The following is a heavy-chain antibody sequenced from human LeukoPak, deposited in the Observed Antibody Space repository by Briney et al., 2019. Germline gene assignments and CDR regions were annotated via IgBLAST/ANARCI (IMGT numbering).Heavy chain of an antibody. D-gene: IGHD3-22*01. CDR1: GFTFDDYA. V-gene: IGHV3-9*03. CDR2: ISWNSGSI. J-gene: IGHJ3*02. CDR3: AKARGDSSGYYLGDGAFDI. Sequence: GGSLRLSCAASGFTFDDYAMHWVRQAPGKGLEWVSGISWNSGSIGYADSVKGRFTISRDNAKNSLYLQMNSLRAEDMALYYCAKARGDSSGYYLGDGAFDIWGQGTMVTVSS.